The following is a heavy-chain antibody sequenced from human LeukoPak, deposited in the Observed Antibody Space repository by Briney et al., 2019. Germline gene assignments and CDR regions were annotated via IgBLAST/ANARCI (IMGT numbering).Heavy chain of an antibody. D-gene: IGHD1-1*01. Sequence: PGGSLRLSCAASGFTFSSYAMGWVRQAPGKGLEWVSAISGSGGSTYYADSVKGRFTISRDNSKNTLYLQMNSLRAEDTAVYYCAKDRFRTTGTSSMDVWGKGTTVTVSS. V-gene: IGHV3-23*01. CDR2: ISGSGGST. CDR1: GFTFSSYA. CDR3: AKDRFRTTGTSSMDV. J-gene: IGHJ6*04.